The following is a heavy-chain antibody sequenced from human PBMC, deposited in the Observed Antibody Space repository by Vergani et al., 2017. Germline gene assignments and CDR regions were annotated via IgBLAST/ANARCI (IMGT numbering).Heavy chain of an antibody. CDR1: GFTFSSYE. CDR3: ASKGSIAAAGASLGY. Sequence: EVQLVESGGGLVQPGGSLRLSCAASGFTFSSYEMNWVRQAPGKGLEWVSVIYSGGSTYYADSVKGRFTISRDNSKNTLYLQMNSLRAEDTAVYYCASKGSIAAAGASLGYWGQGTLVTVSS. CDR2: IYSGGST. V-gene: IGHV3-66*01. J-gene: IGHJ4*02. D-gene: IGHD6-13*01.